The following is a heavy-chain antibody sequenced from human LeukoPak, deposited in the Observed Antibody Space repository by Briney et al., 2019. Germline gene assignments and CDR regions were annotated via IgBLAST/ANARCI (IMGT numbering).Heavy chain of an antibody. J-gene: IGHJ6*02. V-gene: IGHV4-61*02. Sequence: SQTLSLTCTVSGGSISSGSYYWSWIRQPAGKGLEWIGRIYTSGSTNYNPPLKSRVTISVDTSKNQFSLKLSSVTAADTAVYYCARDSLRYFDWPSDGGMDVWGQGTTVTVSS. CDR2: IYTSGST. CDR3: ARDSLRYFDWPSDGGMDV. CDR1: GGSISSGSYY. D-gene: IGHD3-9*01.